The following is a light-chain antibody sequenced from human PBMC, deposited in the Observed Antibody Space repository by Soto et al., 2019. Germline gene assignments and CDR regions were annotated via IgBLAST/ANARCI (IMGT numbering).Light chain of an antibody. V-gene: IGKV3-15*01. CDR3: QQYNDWPLT. Sequence: EIVLTQSPATLSLSPGERATLSCRASQSVGGYLAWYQQRPGQAPRVLIYGAFTRATGIPARFSGTGSGTEFTLTISSLQSEDFALYYCQQYNDWPLTFGQGTKVDI. CDR1: QSVGGY. CDR2: GAF. J-gene: IGKJ1*01.